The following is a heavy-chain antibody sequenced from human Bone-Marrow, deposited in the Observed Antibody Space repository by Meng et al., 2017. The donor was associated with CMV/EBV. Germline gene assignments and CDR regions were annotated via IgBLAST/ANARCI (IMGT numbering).Heavy chain of an antibody. V-gene: IGHV4-34*01. CDR1: GGSFSGYY. Sequence: SETLSLTCAVYGGSFSGYYWSWIRQPPGKGLEWIGEINHSGSTNYNPSLKSRVTISVDKSKNQFSLKLSSVTAADTAVYYCARAYDFWSGYYFDYWGQGTLVTVSS. D-gene: IGHD3-3*01. J-gene: IGHJ4*02. CDR2: INHSGST. CDR3: ARAYDFWSGYYFDY.